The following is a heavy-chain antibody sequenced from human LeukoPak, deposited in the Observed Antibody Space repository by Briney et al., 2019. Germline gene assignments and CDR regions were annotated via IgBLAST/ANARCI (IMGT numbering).Heavy chain of an antibody. CDR2: IYSDGSST. J-gene: IGHJ4*02. D-gene: IGHD6-13*01. V-gene: IGHV3-74*01. Sequence: GGSLRLSCAASGFTFSSYWMHWVRQAPGKGLVWVSRIYSDGSSTRYADSVKGRFTISRDNSKNTLYLQMNSLRAEDTAVYYCAKDPWGSSSWPFDYWGQGTLVTVSS. CDR3: AKDPWGSSSWPFDY. CDR1: GFTFSSYW.